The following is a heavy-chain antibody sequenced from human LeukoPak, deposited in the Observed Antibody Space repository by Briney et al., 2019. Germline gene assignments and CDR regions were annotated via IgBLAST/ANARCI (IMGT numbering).Heavy chain of an antibody. CDR1: GFTFSSYS. CDR2: ISSSSSTI. J-gene: IGHJ3*02. Sequence: GGSLRLSCAASGFTFSSYSMNWVRQAPGKGLEWVSYISSSSSTIYYADSVKGRFTISRDNAKNSLYLQMNGLRAEDTAVYYCAREWFGEGFDAFDIWGQGTMVTVSS. D-gene: IGHD3-10*01. CDR3: AREWFGEGFDAFDI. V-gene: IGHV3-48*04.